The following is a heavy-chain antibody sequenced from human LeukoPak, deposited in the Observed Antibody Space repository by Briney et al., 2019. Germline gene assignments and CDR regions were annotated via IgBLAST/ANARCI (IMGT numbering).Heavy chain of an antibody. J-gene: IGHJ4*02. CDR2: VSGSGDTT. CDR1: VFTFSVYA. V-gene: IGHV3-23*01. CDR3: AKDPHFREWY. Sequence: GGSLRHSRAASVFTFSVYAMTWVRPAPGKGVEWVLLVSGSGDTTYSAGSVKGRFTITTDNSKNTSYLQMNSLRAEDTAIYYCAKDPHFREWYWGEGNLVTVSP. D-gene: IGHD3-3*01.